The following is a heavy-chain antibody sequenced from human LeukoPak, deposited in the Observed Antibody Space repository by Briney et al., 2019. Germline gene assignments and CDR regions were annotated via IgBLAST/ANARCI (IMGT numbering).Heavy chain of an antibody. J-gene: IGHJ4*02. CDR1: GGSISSNNW. V-gene: IGHV4-4*02. Sequence: PSGTLSLTCAVSGGSISSNNWWSWVRQPPGKGLEWIGEIYHSGSTNYNPSLKSRVTISVDKSKNQVSLRLSSVTAADTAVYYCARHGTISSESYFDYWGQGALVTVSS. CDR3: ARHGTISSESYFDY. D-gene: IGHD1-14*01. CDR2: IYHSGST.